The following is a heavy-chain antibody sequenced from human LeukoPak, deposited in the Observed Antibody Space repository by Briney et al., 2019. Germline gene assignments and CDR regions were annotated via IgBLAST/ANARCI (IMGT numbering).Heavy chain of an antibody. CDR2: ISGSGGST. V-gene: IGHV3-23*01. J-gene: IGHJ5*02. CDR3: AKGYDSSGYAFDP. Sequence: GGTLRLSCAASGFTFSSYGMSWVRQAPGKGLEWVSAISGSGGSTYYADSVKGRFTISRHNSKNTLYLQMNSLRAEDTAVYYCAKGYDSSGYAFDPWGQGTLVTVSS. CDR1: GFTFSSYG. D-gene: IGHD3-22*01.